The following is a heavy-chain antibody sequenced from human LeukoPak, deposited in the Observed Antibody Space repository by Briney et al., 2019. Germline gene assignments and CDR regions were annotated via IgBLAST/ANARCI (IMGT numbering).Heavy chain of an antibody. CDR1: GGSIWSCNYY. CDR3: ARVVPSYYDGSGYYFDY. CDR2: ICHSESA. D-gene: IGHD3-22*01. J-gene: IGHJ4*02. V-gene: IGHV4-31*03. Sequence: SQTLSLPCTVSGGSIWSCNYYGTWIRQHRGQGLGWFGDICHSESAYYNPPLKSRLTMSVDPSKNQFSLKLSSVTAADTAVYYCARVVPSYYDGSGYYFDYWGQGARVTVSS.